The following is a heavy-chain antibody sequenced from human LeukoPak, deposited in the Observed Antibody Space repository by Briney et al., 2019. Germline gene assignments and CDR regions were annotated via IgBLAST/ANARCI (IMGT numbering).Heavy chain of an antibody. J-gene: IGHJ4*02. CDR3: AGGLLGYCSGGSCPPKRLDY. CDR2: IYYGGNT. D-gene: IGHD2-15*01. V-gene: IGHV4-61*01. Sequence: SETLSLTCAVSGDSVSSSNYYWSWIRQPPGKGLEWIGYIYYGGNTNYNPSLKSRVTISVDTSKNQFSLKLSSVTAADTAVYYCAGGLLGYCSGGSCPPKRLDYWGQGTLVTVSS. CDR1: GDSVSSSNYY.